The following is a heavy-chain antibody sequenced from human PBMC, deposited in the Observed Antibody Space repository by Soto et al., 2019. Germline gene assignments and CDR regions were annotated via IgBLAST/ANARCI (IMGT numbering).Heavy chain of an antibody. CDR1: GASLSDNY. V-gene: IGHV4-34*01. CDR3: ARVRGEFAT. CDR2: INHSGNT. Sequence: SETLSLTCAVYGASLSDNYCNWLRQPPGKGLEWIGEINHSGNTNYNPSLRSRVTISIDTSKNQLSLHLRSVSAADTAVYYCARVRGEFATWDQETPSTVSS. J-gene: IGHJ5*02. D-gene: IGHD2-21*01.